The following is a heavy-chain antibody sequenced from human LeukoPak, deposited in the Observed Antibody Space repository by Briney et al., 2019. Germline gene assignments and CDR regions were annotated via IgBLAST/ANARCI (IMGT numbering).Heavy chain of an antibody. J-gene: IGHJ5*02. CDR1: GGTFSSYA. CDR2: ISAYNGNT. CDR3: ARDVGATTRNWFDP. D-gene: IGHD1-26*01. V-gene: IGHV1-18*01. Sequence: ASVKVSCKASGGTFSSYAISWVRQAPGQGLEWMGWISAYNGNTNYAQKLQGRVTMTTDTSTSTAYMELRSLRSDDTAVYYCARDVGATTRNWFDPWGQGTLVTVSS.